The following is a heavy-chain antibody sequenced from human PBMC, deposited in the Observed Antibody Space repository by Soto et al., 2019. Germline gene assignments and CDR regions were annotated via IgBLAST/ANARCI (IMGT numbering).Heavy chain of an antibody. CDR1: GFTVDSSY. CDR2: IYGTGST. CDR3: AREEELRSGLALDC. D-gene: IGHD1-7*01. J-gene: IGHJ4*02. V-gene: IGHV3-66*01. Sequence: EVQLVESGGGLVQPGGSLRLSCAASGFTVDSSYMSWVRQPPGKGLEWVSVIYGTGSTHYADSVKGRFTISRDNSKSTLYLQMNSLSVEDTAVYYCAREEELRSGLALDCWGQGALVTVSS.